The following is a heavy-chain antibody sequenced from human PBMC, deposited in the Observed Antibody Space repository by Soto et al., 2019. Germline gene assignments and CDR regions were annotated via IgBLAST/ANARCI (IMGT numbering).Heavy chain of an antibody. CDR1: VCTLSDYY. Sequence: SGGALRLSCAASVCTLSDYYMSWSRQAPGKGLEWVSYISSSGGTIYYADSVKGRFTISRDNAKNSLYLQMNSLRAEDTAVYYCARDRRDGYNYYDYWGQGTLVSVSS. V-gene: IGHV3-11*01. D-gene: IGHD5-12*01. CDR2: ISSSGGTI. J-gene: IGHJ4*02. CDR3: ARDRRDGYNYYDY.